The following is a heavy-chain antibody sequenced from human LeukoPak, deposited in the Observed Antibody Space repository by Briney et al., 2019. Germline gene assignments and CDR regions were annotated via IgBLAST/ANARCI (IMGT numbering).Heavy chain of an antibody. Sequence: SETLSLTCTVSGGSISSYYWSWIRQPPGKGLEWIGYIYYSGSTNYNPSLKSRVTISVDTSKNQFSLKLSSVTAADTAVYCCASDYDSSGYYYHWGQGTLVTVSS. CDR1: GGSISSYY. CDR2: IYYSGST. D-gene: IGHD3-22*01. J-gene: IGHJ5*02. CDR3: ASDYDSSGYYYH. V-gene: IGHV4-59*01.